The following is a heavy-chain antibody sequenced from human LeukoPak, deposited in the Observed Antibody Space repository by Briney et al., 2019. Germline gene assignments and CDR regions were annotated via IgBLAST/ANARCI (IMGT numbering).Heavy chain of an antibody. V-gene: IGHV4-39*01. J-gene: IGHJ5*02. D-gene: IGHD5-24*01. CDR3: ARHPSGRMWLQQGGWFDP. CDR1: GGSISSSSYY. Sequence: PSETLSLTCTVSGGSISSSSYYWGWIRQPPGKGLEWIGSIYYSGSTYYNPSLKSRVTISVDTSKNQFSLKLTSVTAADTAVYYCARHPSGRMWLQQGGWFDPWGQGTLVTVSS. CDR2: IYYSGST.